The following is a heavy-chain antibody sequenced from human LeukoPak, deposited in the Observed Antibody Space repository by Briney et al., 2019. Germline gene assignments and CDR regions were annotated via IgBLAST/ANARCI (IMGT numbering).Heavy chain of an antibody. CDR2: IWYDGSNK. CDR3: ARDLDYVRENFWYDAFDL. V-gene: IGHV3-33*01. J-gene: IGHJ3*01. D-gene: IGHD3-16*01. CDR1: GFIFSSYG. Sequence: GGSLRLSCAASGFIFSSYGMHWVRQAPGKGLEWVAVIWYDGSNKYYADSVKGRFTISRDNAKNTVYLQMSSLRADDTAVYYCARDLDYVRENFWYDAFDLWGQGTLVTVSS.